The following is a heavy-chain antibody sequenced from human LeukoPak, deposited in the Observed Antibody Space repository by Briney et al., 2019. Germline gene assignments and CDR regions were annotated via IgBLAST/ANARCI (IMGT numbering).Heavy chain of an antibody. V-gene: IGHV1-69*04. CDR1: GGTFSSYT. CDR3: ARDLDVVVVAAMGPFNFQH. J-gene: IGHJ1*01. Sequence: EASVKVSCKASGGTFSSYTISWVRQAPGQGLEWMGRIIPILGIANYAQKFQGRVTITADKSTSIAYMELSSLRSEDTAVYYCARDLDVVVVAAMGPFNFQHWGQGTLVTVSS. D-gene: IGHD2-15*01. CDR2: IIPILGIA.